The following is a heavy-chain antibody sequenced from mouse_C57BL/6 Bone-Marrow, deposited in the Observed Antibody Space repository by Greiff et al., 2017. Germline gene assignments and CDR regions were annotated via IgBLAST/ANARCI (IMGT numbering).Heavy chain of an antibody. D-gene: IGHD2-5*01. Sequence: VQLQQSGAELVRPGTSVKVSCKASGYAFTNYLIEWVKQRPGQGLEWIGVINPGSGGTNYNEKFKGKATLTADKSSSTAYMQLSSLTSEDSAVYFCARLRAYYSNPFAYWGQGTLVTVSA. CDR3: ARLRAYYSNPFAY. J-gene: IGHJ3*01. V-gene: IGHV1-54*01. CDR2: INPGSGGT. CDR1: GYAFTNYL.